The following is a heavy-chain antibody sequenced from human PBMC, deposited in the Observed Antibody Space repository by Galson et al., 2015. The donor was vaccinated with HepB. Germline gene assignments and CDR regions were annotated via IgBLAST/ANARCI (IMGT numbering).Heavy chain of an antibody. CDR1: DFNFSNYG. D-gene: IGHD3-10*01. Sequence: SLRLSCAASDFNFSNYGIHWVRQAPGKGPEWVAVIWYDGSNRYYADSAKGRFTISRDNSKNTLYLQMNSLRAADTAVYYCARGRGYGSGTYLDYWGQGTLVTVSS. J-gene: IGHJ4*02. CDR2: IWYDGSNR. CDR3: ARGRGYGSGTYLDY. V-gene: IGHV3-33*01.